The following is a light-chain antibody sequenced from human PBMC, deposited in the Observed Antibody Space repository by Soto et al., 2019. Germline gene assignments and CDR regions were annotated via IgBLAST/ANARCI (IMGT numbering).Light chain of an antibody. Sequence: EIMLTQSPGALSLYPGERATLSCRASQSVSSSYLAWYQQKPGQAPKLLMFGAASRATGIPDRFSGSGSGTDFTLTINRLEPEDFAVYYCQQYGSSPITFGQGTRLEIK. CDR1: QSVSSSY. J-gene: IGKJ5*01. CDR2: GAA. CDR3: QQYGSSPIT. V-gene: IGKV3-20*01.